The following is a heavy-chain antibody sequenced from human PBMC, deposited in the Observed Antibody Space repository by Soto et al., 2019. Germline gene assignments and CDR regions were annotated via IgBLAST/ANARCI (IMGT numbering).Heavy chain of an antibody. CDR2: INPNSGGT. CDR3: GLGYCSGGSCYDGMDV. Sequence: ASVKVSCKASGYTFTGYYMHWVRQAPGQGLEWMGWINPNSGGTNYAQKFQGRVTMTRDTSVSTAYMELSRLRSDDTAVYYCGLGYCSGGSCYDGMDVWGQGTTVTVSS. D-gene: IGHD2-15*01. V-gene: IGHV1-2*02. CDR1: GYTFTGYY. J-gene: IGHJ6*02.